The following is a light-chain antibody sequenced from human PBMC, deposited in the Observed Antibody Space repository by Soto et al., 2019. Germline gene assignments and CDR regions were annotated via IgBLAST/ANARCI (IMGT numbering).Light chain of an antibody. CDR1: QSVGSNY. Sequence: ENGWTQSPCTLSLSPGERATLSCRASQSVGSNYLAWYQQKPGQAPRLLIYGASSRATGIPDRFSGSGSVTDFTLTISRLEPEDFAVYYCQQYGSSPITFGQGTRLEIK. CDR2: GAS. CDR3: QQYGSSPIT. V-gene: IGKV3-20*01. J-gene: IGKJ5*01.